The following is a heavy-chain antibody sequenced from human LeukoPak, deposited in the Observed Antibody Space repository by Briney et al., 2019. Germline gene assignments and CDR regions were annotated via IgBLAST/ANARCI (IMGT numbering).Heavy chain of an antibody. D-gene: IGHD3/OR15-3a*01. J-gene: IGHJ4*02. Sequence: GALRLSCAASGFTFSGFSLNWVRQAPGKGLEWISNIRGSGSDMYYAASVKGRFTISRDSATNSLYLQMNNLKVDGTAVYFCVRDLNWAFDSWGQGTLVTVSS. CDR2: IRGSGSDM. V-gene: IGHV3-48*01. CDR3: VRDLNWAFDS. CDR1: GFTFSGFS.